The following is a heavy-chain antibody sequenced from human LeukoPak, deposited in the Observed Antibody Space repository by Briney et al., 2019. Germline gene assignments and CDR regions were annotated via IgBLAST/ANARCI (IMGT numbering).Heavy chain of an antibody. V-gene: IGHV3-30*01. J-gene: IGHJ4*02. CDR3: ARLNAGEFFYY. CDR1: GFTFSSYA. D-gene: IGHD3-10*01. CDR2: ISYDGSNK. Sequence: GRSLRLSCAASGFTFSSYAMHWVRQAPGKGLEWVAVISYDGSNKYYADSVKGRFTISRDNSKNTLYLQMNSLRAEDTAVYYCARLNAGEFFYYWGQGTLVTVSS.